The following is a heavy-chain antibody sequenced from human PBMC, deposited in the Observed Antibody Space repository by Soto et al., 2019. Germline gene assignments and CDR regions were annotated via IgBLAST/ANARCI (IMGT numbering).Heavy chain of an antibody. Sequence: QVPLVESGGGVVQPGRSLRLSCAASGFTFSSYAMHWVRQAPGKGLEWVAVISYDGSNKYYADSVKGRFTISRDNSKNTLYLQMNSLRAEDTAVYYCARDRSGYEVIDYWGQGTLVTVSS. CDR3: ARDRSGYEVIDY. CDR2: ISYDGSNK. D-gene: IGHD5-12*01. CDR1: GFTFSSYA. V-gene: IGHV3-30-3*01. J-gene: IGHJ4*02.